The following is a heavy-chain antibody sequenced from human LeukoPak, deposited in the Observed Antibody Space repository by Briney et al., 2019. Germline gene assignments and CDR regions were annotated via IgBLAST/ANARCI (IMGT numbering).Heavy chain of an antibody. J-gene: IGHJ4*02. Sequence: PGGSLRLSCAASGFTFSSYSMNWVRQAPGKGLEWVSSISSSSSYIYYADSVKGRFTISRDNAESSLYLQMNSLRVEDTAVYFCAREGITAMADAWNDYWGQGTLVTVSS. CDR2: ISSSSSYI. CDR3: AREGITAMADAWNDY. CDR1: GFTFSSYS. V-gene: IGHV3-21*01. D-gene: IGHD5-18*01.